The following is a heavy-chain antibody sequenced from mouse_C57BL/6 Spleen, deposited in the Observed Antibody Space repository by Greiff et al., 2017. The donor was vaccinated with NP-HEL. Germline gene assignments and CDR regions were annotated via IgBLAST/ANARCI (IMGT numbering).Heavy chain of an antibody. J-gene: IGHJ3*01. Sequence: VQLQQSGPELVKPGASVKISCKASGYAFSSSWMNWVKQRPGKGLEWIGRIYPGDGDTNYNGKFKGKATLTADKSSSTAYMQLSSLTSEDSAVYFCAKTAQATPAWFAYWGQGTLGTVSA. CDR3: AKTAQATPAWFAY. CDR2: IYPGDGDT. V-gene: IGHV1-82*01. D-gene: IGHD3-2*02. CDR1: GYAFSSSW.